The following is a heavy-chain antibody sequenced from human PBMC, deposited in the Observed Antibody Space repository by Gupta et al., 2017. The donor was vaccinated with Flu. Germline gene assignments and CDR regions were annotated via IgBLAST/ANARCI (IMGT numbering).Heavy chain of an antibody. D-gene: IGHD2-2*01. Sequence: RQAPGKGLEWVSYISSSSNTIYYADSVKGRFTISRDNAKDSLYLQMNSLRAEDTALYYCARRKSTSSNPLDYWGQGTLVTVSS. CDR2: ISSSSNTI. V-gene: IGHV3-48*01. J-gene: IGHJ4*02. CDR3: ARRKSTSSNPLDY.